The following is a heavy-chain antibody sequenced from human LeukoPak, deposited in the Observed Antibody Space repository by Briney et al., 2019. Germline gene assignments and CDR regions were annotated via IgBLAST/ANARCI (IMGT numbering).Heavy chain of an antibody. V-gene: IGHV3-21*05. D-gene: IGHD5-18*01. J-gene: IGHJ6*03. CDR1: GFSFGSYG. CDR2: ISGYSGPA. CDR3: ARDRHTAMVYYYYYMDV. Sequence: GALRLSCAASGFSFGSYGLSWVRQAPGKGLQWISYISGYSGPAYYADSVRGRFTISRDNARNSLYLQMNSLRDEDAAVYYCARDRHTAMVYYYYYMDVWGTGTTVTVSS.